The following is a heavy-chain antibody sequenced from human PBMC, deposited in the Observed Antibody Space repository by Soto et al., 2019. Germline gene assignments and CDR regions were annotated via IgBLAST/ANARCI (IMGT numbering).Heavy chain of an antibody. D-gene: IGHD2-2*01. V-gene: IGHV4-34*01. CDR1: GGSFSGYY. Sequence: SETLSLTCAVYGGSFSGYYWSWIRQPPGKGLEWIGEINHSGSTNYNPSLKSRVTISVDTSKNQFSLKLSSVTAADTAVYYCARLDIVVVPAAHRFYNWFDPWGQGTLVT. J-gene: IGHJ5*02. CDR2: INHSGST. CDR3: ARLDIVVVPAAHRFYNWFDP.